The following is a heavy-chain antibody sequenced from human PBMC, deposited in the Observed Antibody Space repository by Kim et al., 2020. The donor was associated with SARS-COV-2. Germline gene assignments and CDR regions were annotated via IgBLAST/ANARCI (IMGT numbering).Heavy chain of an antibody. CDR1: GFTFSSYA. CDR3: ARARSGSYLGAFDI. J-gene: IGHJ3*02. CDR2: ISYDGSNK. D-gene: IGHD1-26*01. Sequence: GGSLRLSCAASGFTFSSYAMHWVRQAPGKGLEWVAVISYDGSNKYYADSVKGRFTISRDNSKNTLYLQINSLRAEDTAVYYCARARSGSYLGAFDIWGQGTMVTVSS. V-gene: IGHV3-30-3*01.